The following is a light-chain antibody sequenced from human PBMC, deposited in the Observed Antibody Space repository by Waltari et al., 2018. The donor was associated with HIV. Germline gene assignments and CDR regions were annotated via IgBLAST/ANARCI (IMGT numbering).Light chain of an antibody. CDR2: SDN. CDR1: SSNIETNT. V-gene: IGLV1-44*01. CDR3: AAWDDRLHGWV. J-gene: IGLJ3*02. Sequence: QSVLTQSPSASGTPGQRVTIFCSGTSSNIETNTPNWYQHIPGTAPKLLIYSDNQWPSGVPDRFSASKSGTSGSLAISGLQSGDEAAYYCAAWDDRLHGWVFGGGTKLTVL.